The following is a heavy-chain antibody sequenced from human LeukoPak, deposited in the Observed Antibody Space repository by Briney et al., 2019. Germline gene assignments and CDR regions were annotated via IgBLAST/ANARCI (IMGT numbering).Heavy chain of an antibody. CDR3: AWSRYYVPFYYMDV. V-gene: IGHV1-18*01. D-gene: IGHD3-3*01. Sequence: ASVKVSCKASGYTFTSYGISWVRHAPGQGLEWMEWISAYNGNTNYAQKLQGRVTMTTDTSTSTAYMELRSLRSDDTAVYYCAWSRYYVPFYYMDVWGKGTTVTVSS. CDR2: ISAYNGNT. J-gene: IGHJ6*03. CDR1: GYTFTSYG.